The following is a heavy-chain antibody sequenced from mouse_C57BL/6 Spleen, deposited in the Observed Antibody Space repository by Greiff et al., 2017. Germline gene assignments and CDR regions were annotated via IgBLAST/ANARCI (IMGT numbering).Heavy chain of an antibody. D-gene: IGHD1-1*01. CDR3: ARRGFRSSYYFDY. V-gene: IGHV1-55*01. CDR1: GYTFTSYW. J-gene: IGHJ2*01. CDR2: IYPGSGST. Sequence: QVQLQQSGAELVKPGASVKMSCKASGYTFTSYWITWVKQRPGQGLEWIGDIYPGSGSTNYNEKFKSKATLTVDTSSSTAYMQLSSLTSEDSAVYYCARRGFRSSYYFDYWGQGTTLTVSS.